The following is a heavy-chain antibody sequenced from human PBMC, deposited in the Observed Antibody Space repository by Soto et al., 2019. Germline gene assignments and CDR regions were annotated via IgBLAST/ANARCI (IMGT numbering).Heavy chain of an antibody. CDR3: ARTSLGWELLQVKFDP. J-gene: IGHJ5*02. Sequence: QVQLVQSGAEVKKPGSSVKVSCKASGGTFSSYTISWVRQAPGQGLEWMGRIIPILGIANYAQKFQGRVTITADKSTSTAYMELSSLRSEDTAVYYCARTSLGWELLQVKFDPWGQGTLVTVSS. D-gene: IGHD1-26*01. CDR2: IIPILGIA. CDR1: GGTFSSYT. V-gene: IGHV1-69*02.